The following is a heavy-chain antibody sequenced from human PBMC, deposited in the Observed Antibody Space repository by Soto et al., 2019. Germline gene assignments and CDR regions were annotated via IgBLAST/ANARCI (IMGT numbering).Heavy chain of an antibody. CDR2: IFHGGNT. V-gene: IGHV4-38-2*01. CDR1: GFFISSGNY. CDR3: ARARWYDAFDV. Sequence: NPSETLSLTRAVSGFFISSGNYWGWIRKPPGKGLEWIGSIFHGGNTYYNPSLKSRVTISVDMSKNQFSLKLNSVTAADTAVYYCARARWYDAFDVWGQGTVVTVSS. J-gene: IGHJ3*01. D-gene: IGHD2-15*01.